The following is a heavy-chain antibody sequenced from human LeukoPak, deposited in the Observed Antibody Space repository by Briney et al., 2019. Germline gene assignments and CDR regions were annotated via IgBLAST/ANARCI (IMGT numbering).Heavy chain of an antibody. J-gene: IGHJ5*02. CDR1: GYTFTGYY. V-gene: IGHV1-2*02. CDR2: INPNSGGT. CDR3: ARRGTGTGFLPFPFDP. D-gene: IGHD2-8*02. Sequence: ASVKVSCKASGYTFTGYYMHWVRQAPGQGLEWMGWINPNSGGTNYAQKFQGRVTMTRDTSISTAYMELSRLRSDDTAVYYCARRGTGTGFLPFPFDPWGQGTLVTVPS.